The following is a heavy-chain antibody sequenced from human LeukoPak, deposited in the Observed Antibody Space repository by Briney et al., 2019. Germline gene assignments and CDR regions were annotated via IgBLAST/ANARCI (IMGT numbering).Heavy chain of an antibody. CDR3: ARHVGPPTTGPNPYWYFDL. D-gene: IGHD4-17*01. CDR1: GGSISSHY. Sequence: SETLSLTCTVSGGSISSHYWFWIRQPPGKGLEWIGSIYYSGSTYYNPSLKSRVTISVDTSKNQFSLKLSSVTAADTAVYYCARHVGPPTTGPNPYWYFDLWGRGTLVTVSS. CDR2: IYYSGST. V-gene: IGHV4-39*01. J-gene: IGHJ2*01.